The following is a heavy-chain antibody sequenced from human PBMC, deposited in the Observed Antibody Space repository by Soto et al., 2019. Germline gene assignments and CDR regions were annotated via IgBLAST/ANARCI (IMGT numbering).Heavy chain of an antibody. V-gene: IGHV4-34*01. D-gene: IGHD3-10*01. CDR1: GGSFSGYY. Sequence: PSETLSLTCAVYGGSFSGYYWSWIRQPPGKGLEWIGEINHSGSTNYNPSLKSRVTISVDTSKNQFSLKLSSVTAADTAVYYCARGELHITMVRGVISYWGQGTLVTVSS. CDR3: ARGELHITMVRGVISY. CDR2: INHSGST. J-gene: IGHJ4*02.